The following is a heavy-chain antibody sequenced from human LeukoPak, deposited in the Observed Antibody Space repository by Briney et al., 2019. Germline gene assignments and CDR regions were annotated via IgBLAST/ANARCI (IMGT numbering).Heavy chain of an antibody. CDR1: GGTFSSYA. Sequence: GASVKVSCKASGGTFSSYAISWVRQAPGQGLEWMGGIIPIFGTANYAQKFQGRVTITADESTSTAYMELSSLRSEDTAVYYCARGYYYDSSGYYYVPFDHWGQGTLVTVSS. CDR3: ARGYYYDSSGYYYVPFDH. D-gene: IGHD3-22*01. V-gene: IGHV1-69*13. J-gene: IGHJ4*02. CDR2: IIPIFGTA.